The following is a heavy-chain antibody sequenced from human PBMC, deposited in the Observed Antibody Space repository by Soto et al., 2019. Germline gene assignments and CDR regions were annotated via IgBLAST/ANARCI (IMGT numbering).Heavy chain of an antibody. J-gene: IGHJ4*02. Sequence: SLRLSCAASGFTFSSYGMHWVRQAPGKGLEWVAVISYDGSNKYYADSVKGRFTISRDNSKNTLYLQMNSLGAEDTAVYYCAKDLGVCSGGSCYDYWGQGTLVTVSS. D-gene: IGHD2-15*01. V-gene: IGHV3-30*18. CDR2: ISYDGSNK. CDR3: AKDLGVCSGGSCYDY. CDR1: GFTFSSYG.